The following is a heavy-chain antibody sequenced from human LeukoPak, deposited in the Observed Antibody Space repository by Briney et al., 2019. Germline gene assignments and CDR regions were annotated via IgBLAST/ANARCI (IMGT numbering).Heavy chain of an antibody. CDR2: INHSGST. CDR1: GGSFSGYY. V-gene: IGHV4-34*01. Sequence: SSETLSLTCAVYGGSFSGYYWSWIRQPPGRGLEWIGEINHSGSTNYNPSLKSRVTISVDTSKNQFSLKLSSVTAADTAVYYCARGTKLGWFDPWGQGALVTVSS. J-gene: IGHJ5*02. D-gene: IGHD3-16*01. CDR3: ARGTKLGWFDP.